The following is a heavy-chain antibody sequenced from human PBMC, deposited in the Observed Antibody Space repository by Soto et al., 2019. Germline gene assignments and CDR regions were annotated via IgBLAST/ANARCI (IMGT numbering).Heavy chain of an antibody. CDR1: GFSLITSGVG. CDR3: AHTMAPRIFDS. CDR2: IYWDDDT. Sequence: QITLKEAGPTLVKPTQTLTLTCSFSGFSLITSGVGVGWIRQPPGKALEWLALIYWDDDTGYSTSLRNRLTITKDTPRNQVVLTTTNMDPADTATYYCAHTMAPRIFDSWGQGTLVTVSS. J-gene: IGHJ4*02. V-gene: IGHV2-5*02.